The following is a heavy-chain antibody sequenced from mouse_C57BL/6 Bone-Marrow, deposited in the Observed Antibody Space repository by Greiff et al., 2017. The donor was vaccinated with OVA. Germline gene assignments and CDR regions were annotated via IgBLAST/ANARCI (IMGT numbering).Heavy chain of an antibody. CDR3: ASYDGTRDYFDY. Sequence: VQLQQPGAELVKPGASVKLSCKASGYTFTSYWMHWVKQRPGQGLEWIGMIHPNSGSTNYNEKFKSKATLTVDKSSSTAYMQLSSLTSEDSAVYYCASYDGTRDYFDYWGQGTTLTVSS. D-gene: IGHD2-3*01. CDR2: IHPNSGST. CDR1: GYTFTSYW. V-gene: IGHV1-64*01. J-gene: IGHJ2*01.